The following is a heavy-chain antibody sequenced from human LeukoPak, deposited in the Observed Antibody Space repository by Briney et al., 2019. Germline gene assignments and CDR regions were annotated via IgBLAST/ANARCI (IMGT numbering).Heavy chain of an antibody. D-gene: IGHD1-26*01. V-gene: IGHV3-7*03. CDR3: AKSGIPLVGASRNDY. CDR2: IKQDGSEK. CDR1: GFTFSSYW. Sequence: PGGSLRLSCAASGFTFSSYWMSWVRQAPGKGLEWVANIKQDGSEKYYVDSVKGRFTISRDNAKNSLYLQMNSLRAEGTAVYYCAKSGIPLVGASRNDYWGQGTLVTVSS. J-gene: IGHJ4*02.